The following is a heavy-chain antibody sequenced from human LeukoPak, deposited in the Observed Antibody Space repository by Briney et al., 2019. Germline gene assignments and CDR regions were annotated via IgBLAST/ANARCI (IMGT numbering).Heavy chain of an antibody. Sequence: PGGSLRLSCAASGFTFSGHYMSWIRQAPGKGLEWVSSISLSGTTISYGDSVKGRFTVSRDNAKNSLFLQMNSLRAEDTAVYYCAREASCTSTTCYFDYWGQGTLVTVSS. CDR3: AREASCTSTTCYFDY. D-gene: IGHD2/OR15-2a*01. CDR2: ISLSGTTI. J-gene: IGHJ4*02. V-gene: IGHV3-11*01. CDR1: GFTFSGHY.